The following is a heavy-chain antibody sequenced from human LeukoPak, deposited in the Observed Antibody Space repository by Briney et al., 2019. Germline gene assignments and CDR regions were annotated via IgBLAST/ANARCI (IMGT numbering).Heavy chain of an antibody. CDR2: IYYSGST. J-gene: IGHJ4*02. Sequence: SETLSLTCTVSGGSISSSSYYWGWIRQPPGKGLEWIGSIYYSGSTYYNPSLKSRVTISVDTSKNQFSLKLSSVTAADTAVYYCARDLIRAYYYDSSGYYHNDYWGQGTLVTVSS. CDR3: ARDLIRAYYYDSSGYYHNDY. D-gene: IGHD3-22*01. V-gene: IGHV4-39*07. CDR1: GGSISSSSYY.